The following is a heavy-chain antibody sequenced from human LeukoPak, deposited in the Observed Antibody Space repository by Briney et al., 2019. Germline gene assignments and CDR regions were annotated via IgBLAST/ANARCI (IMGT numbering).Heavy chain of an antibody. Sequence: PSETLSLTCAVYGGSFSDYFCNWIRQSPGKGLEWIGEINNSGGTNYNPSLKSRVSTLVDTSKKQFSLRLNSVTAADTAVYYCARGFYGDDGPEDYYGLDVWGQGTTVTVSS. CDR1: GGSFSDYF. CDR2: INNSGGT. D-gene: IGHD4-17*01. V-gene: IGHV4-34*01. J-gene: IGHJ6*02. CDR3: ARGFYGDDGPEDYYGLDV.